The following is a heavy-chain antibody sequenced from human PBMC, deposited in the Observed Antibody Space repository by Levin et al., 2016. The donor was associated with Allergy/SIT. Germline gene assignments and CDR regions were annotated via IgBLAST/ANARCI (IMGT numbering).Heavy chain of an antibody. J-gene: IGHJ3*02. V-gene: IGHV3-23*01. D-gene: IGHD2/OR15-2a*01. Sequence: WIRQSSGKGLEWVSGISGNYRATSYADSVKGRFVTSRDNSKNTVYLQMNSLRAEDTAIYYCAKEVYDFSGAHDIWGQGTMVTVSS. CDR2: ISGNYRAT. CDR3: AKEVYDFSGAHDI.